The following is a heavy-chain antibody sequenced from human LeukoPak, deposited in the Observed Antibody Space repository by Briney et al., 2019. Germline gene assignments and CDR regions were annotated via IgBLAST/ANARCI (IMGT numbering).Heavy chain of an antibody. D-gene: IGHD5-24*01. CDR1: GFTFSDYY. V-gene: IGHV3-11*01. CDR3: AKSRMATIRDFGY. Sequence: GGSLRLSCAASGFTFSDYYMSWIRQAPGKGLEWLSYISSSGSTIYYADSVKGRFTISRDNAKNSLYLQMNSLRAEDTAVYYCAKSRMATIRDFGYWGQGTLVTVSS. J-gene: IGHJ4*02. CDR2: ISSSGSTI.